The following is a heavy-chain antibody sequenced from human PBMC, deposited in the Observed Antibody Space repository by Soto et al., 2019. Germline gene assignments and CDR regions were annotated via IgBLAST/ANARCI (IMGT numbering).Heavy chain of an antibody. CDR2: IDPSDSHT. J-gene: IGHJ4*02. CDR3: VRHGNGTPFYFDL. CDR1: GYRFINYW. V-gene: IGHV5-10-1*01. D-gene: IGHD1-1*01. Sequence: EVQLVQSGAEVKKPGESLRLSCQGSGYRFINYWISWVRQMPGKGLEWVGRIDPSDSHTVYSPSFQGHVTISIDTAINTAFLEWRSLQASDTAMYYCVRHGNGTPFYFDLWGRGTLVPVSS.